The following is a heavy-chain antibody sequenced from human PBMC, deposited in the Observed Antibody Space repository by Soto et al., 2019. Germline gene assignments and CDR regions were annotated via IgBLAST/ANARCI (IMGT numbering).Heavy chain of an antibody. CDR2: IYYSGST. Sequence: QLQLQESGPGLVKPSETLSLTCTVSGGSISSSSYYWGWIRQPPGKGLEWIGSIYYSGSTYYNPSLKSRVTISVDTSKNQFSLKLSSVTAADTAVYYCARLMTTVVTSVDYWGQGTLVTVSS. D-gene: IGHD4-17*01. V-gene: IGHV4-39*01. CDR1: GGSISSSSYY. J-gene: IGHJ4*02. CDR3: ARLMTTVVTSVDY.